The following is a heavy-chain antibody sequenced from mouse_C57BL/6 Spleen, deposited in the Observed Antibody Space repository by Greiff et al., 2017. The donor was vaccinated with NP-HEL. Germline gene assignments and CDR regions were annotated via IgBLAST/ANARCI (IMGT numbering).Heavy chain of an antibody. CDR2: INPNNGGT. J-gene: IGHJ2*01. Sequence: EVQLQQSGPELVKPGASVKISCKASGYTFTDYYMNWVKQSHGKSLEWIGDINPNNGGTSYNQKFKGKATLTVDKSSSTAYMELRSLTSEDSAVYYCARRYYSPYFDYWGQGTTLTVSS. CDR3: ARRYYSPYFDY. CDR1: GYTFTDYY. D-gene: IGHD2-12*01. V-gene: IGHV1-26*01.